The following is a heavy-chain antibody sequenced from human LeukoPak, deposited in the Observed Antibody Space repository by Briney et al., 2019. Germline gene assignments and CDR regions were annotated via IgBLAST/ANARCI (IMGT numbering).Heavy chain of an antibody. CDR1: GFTFSSYA. Sequence: GGSLRLSCAASGFTFSSYAVSWVRQAPGKGLEWVSAISGSGGSTYYADSVKGRFTISRDNSKNTLYLQMNSLRAEDTAVYYCAKDHRYYDSSGYYGLDYWGQGTLVTVSS. D-gene: IGHD3-22*01. CDR3: AKDHRYYDSSGYYGLDY. CDR2: ISGSGGST. V-gene: IGHV3-23*01. J-gene: IGHJ4*02.